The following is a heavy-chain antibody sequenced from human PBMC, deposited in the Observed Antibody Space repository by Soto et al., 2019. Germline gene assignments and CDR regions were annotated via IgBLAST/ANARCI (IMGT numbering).Heavy chain of an antibody. V-gene: IGHV4-39*01. J-gene: IGHJ4*02. CDR3: ARHRGRWLQFPSEF. CDR1: GGSIGSDNYY. D-gene: IGHD5-12*01. Sequence: SETLSLTCTVSGGSIGSDNYYWGWIRQPPEKGLEWIGSIYYSGNTHSNPSLMSRVSMSLDKSKNHFYLNLTSVTAADTAMYYCARHRGRWLQFPSEFWGQGTPVTFSS. CDR2: IYYSGNT.